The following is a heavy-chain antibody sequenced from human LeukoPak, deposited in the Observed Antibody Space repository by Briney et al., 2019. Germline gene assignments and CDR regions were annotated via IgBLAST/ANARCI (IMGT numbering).Heavy chain of an antibody. Sequence: GGSLRLSCAASGFTLSSYSMNWVRQSPGKGLEWVSSISSGSVYIYYADSVKGRFTISRDDAKNSLYLQMNSLRAEDTAVYYCARDWASVDYWGQGTLVTVSS. CDR1: GFTLSSYS. D-gene: IGHD3-16*01. CDR3: ARDWASVDY. V-gene: IGHV3-21*01. CDR2: ISSGSVYI. J-gene: IGHJ4*02.